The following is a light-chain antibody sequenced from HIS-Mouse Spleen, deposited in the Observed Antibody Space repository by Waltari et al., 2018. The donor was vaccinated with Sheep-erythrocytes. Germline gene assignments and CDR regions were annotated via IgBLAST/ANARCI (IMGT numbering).Light chain of an antibody. CDR3: SSYAGSNNWV. J-gene: IGLJ3*02. Sequence: QSALTQPPSASGSPGQSVTISCPATSSDVGGSNYVSWYQQHPGKAPNIMIYEVSKRPSGVPDRFSGSKSGNTASLTVSGLQAEDEADYYCSSYAGSNNWVFGGGTKLTVL. CDR1: SSDVGGSNY. V-gene: IGLV2-8*01. CDR2: EVS.